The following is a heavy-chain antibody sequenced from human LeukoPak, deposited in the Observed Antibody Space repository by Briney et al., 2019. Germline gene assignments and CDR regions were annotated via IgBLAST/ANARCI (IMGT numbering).Heavy chain of an antibody. CDR1: GFIFSDYN. CDR3: ARGRGARIAAAGYFDY. V-gene: IGHV3-48*04. Sequence: GGSLRLSCEASGFIFSDYNMNWVRQAPGKGLEWLSFIDSSSSTIYYADSVKGRFAISRDNAKNSLYLQMNSLRAEDTAVYYCARGRGARIAAAGYFDYWGQGTLVTVSS. D-gene: IGHD6-13*01. J-gene: IGHJ4*02. CDR2: IDSSSSTI.